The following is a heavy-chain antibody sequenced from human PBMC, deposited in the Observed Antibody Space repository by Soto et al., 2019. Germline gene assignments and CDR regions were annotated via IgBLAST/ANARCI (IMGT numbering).Heavy chain of an antibody. Sequence: QVQLVQSGAEVKKPGSSVKVYCKTSGGTFDNYAINWVRQAPGQGLEWMGGTIPIFGALNYAQKFQGRVTITADKSTSTAYMELGSLTSERTAVYYCARRAVAPAPIGYFHYQLDVWGQGTTVTVSS. D-gene: IGHD2-2*02. CDR2: TIPIFGAL. CDR3: ARRAVAPAPIGYFHYQLDV. V-gene: IGHV1-69*06. CDR1: GGTFDNYA. J-gene: IGHJ6*02.